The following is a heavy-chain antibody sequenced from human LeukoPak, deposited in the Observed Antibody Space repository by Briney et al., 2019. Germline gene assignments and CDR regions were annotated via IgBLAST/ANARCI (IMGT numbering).Heavy chain of an antibody. CDR3: AKDLGIAAAAFDY. CDR1: GFTFSNYG. Sequence: GGSLRLSCAASGFTFSNYGMHWVRQAPGKGLECVAVIWYDGSNKYYADSVKGRFTISRDNSKNTLYLQMNSLRAEDTAVYYCAKDLGIAAAAFDYWGQGTLATVSS. J-gene: IGHJ4*02. D-gene: IGHD6-13*01. CDR2: IWYDGSNK. V-gene: IGHV3-33*06.